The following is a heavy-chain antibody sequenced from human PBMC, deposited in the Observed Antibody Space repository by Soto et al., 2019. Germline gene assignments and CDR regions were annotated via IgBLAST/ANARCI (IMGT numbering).Heavy chain of an antibody. Sequence: EVQLLESGGGLVQPGGSLRLSCVGSGFFFSSYTMTWVRQAPGKGLDWVSSFSATSENTYYADSVRGRFTISRDNSKNTLFLQMNSLTAEDTAMYYCAKARDQQWVRLPFDYWGQGILVIVSS. D-gene: IGHD6-19*01. J-gene: IGHJ4*02. CDR1: GFFFSSYT. CDR2: FSATSENT. V-gene: IGHV3-23*01. CDR3: AKARDQQWVRLPFDY.